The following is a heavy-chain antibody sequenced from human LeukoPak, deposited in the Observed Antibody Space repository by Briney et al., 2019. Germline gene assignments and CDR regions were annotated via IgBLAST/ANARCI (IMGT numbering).Heavy chain of an antibody. Sequence: SETLSLTCAVSGGSISSGGYSWSWIRQPPGKGLEWIGYIYHSGSTYYSPSLKSRVTISVDRSKNQFSLKLSSVTAADTAVYYCARGTGYSNFDYWGQGTLVTVSS. D-gene: IGHD3/OR15-3a*01. V-gene: IGHV4-30-2*01. CDR1: GGSISSGGYS. CDR3: ARGTGYSNFDY. J-gene: IGHJ4*02. CDR2: IYHSGST.